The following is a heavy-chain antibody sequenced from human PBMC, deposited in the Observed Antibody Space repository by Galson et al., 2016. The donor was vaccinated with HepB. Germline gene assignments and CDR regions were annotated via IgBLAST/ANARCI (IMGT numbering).Heavy chain of an antibody. CDR3: AGYGGNSV. CDR1: GFTVSDNH. V-gene: IGHV3-53*01. D-gene: IGHD4-23*01. Sequence: SLRLSCAAAGFTVSDNHVTWIRQAPGKGLECVSVIFGRGNTYYADSVEGRFTISRDNARNTVYLQMNSLRTEDTAVYYCAGYGGNSVWGQGTLVTFSS. J-gene: IGHJ4*02. CDR2: IFGRGNT.